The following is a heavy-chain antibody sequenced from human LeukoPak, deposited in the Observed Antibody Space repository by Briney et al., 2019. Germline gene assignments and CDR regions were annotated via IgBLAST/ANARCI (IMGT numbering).Heavy chain of an antibody. CDR2: ISSSSSYI. Sequence: GGSLRLSCAASGFTFSSYGMNWVRQGPGKGLEWVSSISSSSSYIYYADSVKGRFTISRDNAKNSLYLQMNSLRAEDTAVYYCAIILGWEPDFDYWGQGTLVTVSS. CDR3: AIILGWEPDFDY. V-gene: IGHV3-21*01. D-gene: IGHD4-23*01. J-gene: IGHJ4*02. CDR1: GFTFSSYG.